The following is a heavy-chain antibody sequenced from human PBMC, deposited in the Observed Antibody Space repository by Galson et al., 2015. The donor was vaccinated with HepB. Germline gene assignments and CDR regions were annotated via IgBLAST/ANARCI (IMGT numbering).Heavy chain of an antibody. D-gene: IGHD5-24*01. Sequence: SLRLSCAASGFTFSRYWMHWVRQTPGKGLVWVSRINSDGTSTSYADSVKGRFTISRDNAKNTLYLQMNSLRVEDTAVFYCAVSDGSFDYWGQGTLVTVSS. CDR2: INSDGTST. CDR3: AVSDGSFDY. J-gene: IGHJ4*02. V-gene: IGHV3-74*01. CDR1: GFTFSRYW.